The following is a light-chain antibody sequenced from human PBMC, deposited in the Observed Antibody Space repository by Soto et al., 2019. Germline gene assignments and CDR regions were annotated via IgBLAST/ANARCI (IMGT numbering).Light chain of an antibody. CDR1: SSDVGGYNY. Sequence: QSALTQPRSVSGSPGQSVTISCTGTSSDVGGYNYVSWYQQHPGKAPKLMIYEVSKRPSGAPDRFSGSKSGNTASLTISGLQTEDEADYYGCSYAGTYTVLFGGGTKLTVL. J-gene: IGLJ2*01. V-gene: IGLV2-11*01. CDR3: CSYAGTYTVL. CDR2: EVS.